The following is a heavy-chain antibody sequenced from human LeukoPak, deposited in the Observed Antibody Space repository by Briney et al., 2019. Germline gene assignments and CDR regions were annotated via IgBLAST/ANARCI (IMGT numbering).Heavy chain of an antibody. CDR3: ARGQNQYSSGWNLFDY. CDR1: GFTFRSYA. D-gene: IGHD6-19*01. CDR2: ISHDESSK. V-gene: IGHV3-30-3*01. J-gene: IGHJ4*02. Sequence: GGSLRLSCAASGFTFRSYAMHWVRQAPGKGLEWVAVISHDESSKYYSDSVKGRFTISRDNSKNTLYLQMNSLRVEDTAVYYCARGQNQYSSGWNLFDYWGQGTLVTVSS.